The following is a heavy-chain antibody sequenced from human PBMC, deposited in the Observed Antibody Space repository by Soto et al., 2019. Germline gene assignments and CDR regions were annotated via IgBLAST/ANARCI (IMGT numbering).Heavy chain of an antibody. D-gene: IGHD2-15*01. V-gene: IGHV3-7*05. J-gene: IGHJ4*02. Sequence: LRLSCAASGFTFSSYWMSWVRQAPGKGLEWVANIKQDGSEKYYVDSVKGRFTISRDNPKNSLYLQLNSLRAEDTAVYYCARDLISATGFDYWGQGTLVTVSS. CDR1: GFTFSSYW. CDR3: ARDLISATGFDY. CDR2: IKQDGSEK.